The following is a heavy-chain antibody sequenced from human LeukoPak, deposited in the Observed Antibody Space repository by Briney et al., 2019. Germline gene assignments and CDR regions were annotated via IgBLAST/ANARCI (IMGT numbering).Heavy chain of an antibody. CDR1: GYTFTAYY. D-gene: IGHD2-8*01. CDR2: IYPNSGAT. J-gene: IGHJ4*02. CDR3: ARDGVSTTPDFDY. Sequence: GASVTVSCKTSGYTFTAYYMYWLRQAPGQGPECMGWIYPNSGATGYAQSFQGRVTMTRDTSVSTIYMELSRLRSDDTAVYYCARDGVSTTPDFDYWGQGTLVTVSS. V-gene: IGHV1-2*02.